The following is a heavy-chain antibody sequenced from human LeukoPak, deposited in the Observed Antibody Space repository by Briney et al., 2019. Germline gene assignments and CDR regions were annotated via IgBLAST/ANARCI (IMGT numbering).Heavy chain of an antibody. CDR2: IYYTGNT. CDR1: GGSISSSSYY. J-gene: IGHJ4*02. Sequence: SETLSLTCTVSGGSISSSSYYWGWIRQPPGKGLEWIGSIYYTGNTYYSPSLKSRVTISLDTSNNHFSLKLRSVTAADTAVYYCARVRDGYNSVYFDYWGQATLVTVSS. V-gene: IGHV4-39*07. CDR3: ARVRDGYNSVYFDY. D-gene: IGHD5-24*01.